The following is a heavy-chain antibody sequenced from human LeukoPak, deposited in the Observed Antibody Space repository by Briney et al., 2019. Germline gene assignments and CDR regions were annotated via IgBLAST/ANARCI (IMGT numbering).Heavy chain of an antibody. CDR3: ASAGRRIFNY. D-gene: IGHD2-15*01. CDR1: NGPTNTYQ. V-gene: IGHV4-59*12. Sequence: SETLSLTCTVSNGPTNTYQWTWIRQPPGRGLEWIGNIHYSGSANYNPSLKSRVIISLDTSKNQFSLKLSSVTAADTAVYYCASAGRRIFNYWGQGTLVTVSS. CDR2: IHYSGSA. J-gene: IGHJ4*02.